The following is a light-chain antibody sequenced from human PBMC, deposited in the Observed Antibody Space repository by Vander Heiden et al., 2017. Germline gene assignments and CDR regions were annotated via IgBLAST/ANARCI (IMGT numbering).Light chain of an antibody. CDR2: KVS. Sequence: DVVMTHSPLSLPVTLVQPASMAFSSTQRLVSSDGDTNLRWFQQRPGQSPPRLNYKVSIRDSGVPDRFSASGSGTDFTLKIRRMKAEDVGVYYCMQGTHWPHTFGQGAKLKIK. J-gene: IGKJ2*01. CDR1: QRLVSSDGDTN. V-gene: IGKV2-30*01. CDR3: MQGTHWPHT.